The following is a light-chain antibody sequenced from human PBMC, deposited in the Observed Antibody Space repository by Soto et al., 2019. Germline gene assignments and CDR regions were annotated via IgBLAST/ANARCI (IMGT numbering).Light chain of an antibody. Sequence: EIVLTQSPGTLSLSPGERATLSCRASQSVSSSYLSWFQQRPGQAPRLLIYGASSRATDIPDRFSGSGSGTDFTLTISRLEPEDFAVCYCQHYGRSPPYTFGQGTKLEIK. CDR1: QSVSSSY. V-gene: IGKV3-20*01. J-gene: IGKJ2*01. CDR2: GAS. CDR3: QHYGRSPPYT.